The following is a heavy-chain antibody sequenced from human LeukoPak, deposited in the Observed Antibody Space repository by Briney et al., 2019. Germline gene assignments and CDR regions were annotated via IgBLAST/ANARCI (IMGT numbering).Heavy chain of an antibody. CDR1: GFTFSNYA. V-gene: IGHV3-23*01. J-gene: IGHJ3*02. CDR2: ISGSASST. D-gene: IGHD3-22*01. CDR3: AKVGYYYDSSAYSRDAFDI. Sequence: GGSLRLSCAASGFTFSNYAMSWVRQAPGKGLEWVSAISGSASSTYHADSVKGRFTISRDNSKNTLYLQMNSLRGEDTAVYYCAKVGYYYDSSAYSRDAFDIWGQGTMVTVSS.